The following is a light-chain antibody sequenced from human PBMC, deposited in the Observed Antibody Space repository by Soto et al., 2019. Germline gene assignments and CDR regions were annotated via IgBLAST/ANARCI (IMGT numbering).Light chain of an antibody. V-gene: IGKV3-11*01. Sequence: EVVLTQSPATLSLSPGERATLSCRASQSVNTYLAWYQQKPGQPPRLLIHDASNRATGIPVRFSGSGSGTDFTLTISSLEPEDFAIYYCQQRMIWPPITFGQGTRLEIK. CDR2: DAS. CDR3: QQRMIWPPIT. J-gene: IGKJ5*01. CDR1: QSVNTY.